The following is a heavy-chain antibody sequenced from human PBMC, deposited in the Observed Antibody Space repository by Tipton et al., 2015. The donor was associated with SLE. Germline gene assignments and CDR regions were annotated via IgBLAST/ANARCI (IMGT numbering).Heavy chain of an antibody. V-gene: IGHV3-7*01. J-gene: IGHJ4*02. Sequence: SLRLSCAASGFTFSSYGMHWVRQAPGKGLEWVANMRQDGSEKYYVDSVKGRFTISRDNAKNSLYLQMNSLRVEDTAVYYCARDGKSIAARHYFDYWGQGTLVTVSS. CDR1: GFTFSSYG. D-gene: IGHD6-6*01. CDR2: MRQDGSEK. CDR3: ARDGKSIAARHYFDY.